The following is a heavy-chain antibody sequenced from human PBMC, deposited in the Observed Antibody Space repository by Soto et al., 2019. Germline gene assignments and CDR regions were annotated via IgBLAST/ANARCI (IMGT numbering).Heavy chain of an antibody. CDR1: GYTFTSYG. J-gene: IGHJ1*01. CDR2: ISAYNGNT. CDR3: ARERYGSSWSSAEYLQY. D-gene: IGHD6-13*01. V-gene: IGHV1-18*01. Sequence: ASVKVSCKASGYTFTSYGISWVRQAPGQGLEWMGWISAYNGNTNYAQKLQGRVTMTTDTSTSTAYMELRSLRSDDTAVFYCARERYGSSWSSAEYLQYWGQGTLVTVSS.